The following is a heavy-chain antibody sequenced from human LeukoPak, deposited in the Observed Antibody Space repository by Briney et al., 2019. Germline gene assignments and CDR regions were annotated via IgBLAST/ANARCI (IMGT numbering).Heavy chain of an antibody. V-gene: IGHV1-2*02. CDR1: GYTFTGYY. J-gene: IGHJ4*02. CDR3: ARDGIVGATQIDY. Sequence: ASVKVPFKASGYTFTGYYMHWVRQAPGQGLEGVGWINTNSRGTNYAPKFQGRVTMTRDTSISTAYTELSRLRSDDTAAYYCARDGIVGATQIDYWGQGTLVTVSS. CDR2: INTNSRGT. D-gene: IGHD1-26*01.